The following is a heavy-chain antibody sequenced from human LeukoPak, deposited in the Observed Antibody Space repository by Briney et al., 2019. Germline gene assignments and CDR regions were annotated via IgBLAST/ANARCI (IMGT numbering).Heavy chain of an antibody. D-gene: IGHD6-6*01. V-gene: IGHV3-21*04. J-gene: IGHJ4*02. CDR2: ISSSSSYI. Sequence: GGSLRLSCAASGFTFSSYSMNWVRQAPWKGLEWVSSISSSSSYIYYADSVKGRFTISRDNAKNSLYLQMNSLRAEDTAVYYCPKGSGGARPYYFDYWGQGTLVTVSS. CDR1: GFTFSSYS. CDR3: PKGSGGARPYYFDY.